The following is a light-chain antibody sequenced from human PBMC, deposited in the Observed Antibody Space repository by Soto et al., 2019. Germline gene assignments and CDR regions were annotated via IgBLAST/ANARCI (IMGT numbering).Light chain of an antibody. CDR1: QSVLYSSNNKTY. CDR3: QHYYSTPRT. V-gene: IGKV4-1*01. CDR2: WAS. J-gene: IGKJ1*01. Sequence: DIVMTQSPDSLAVSLGERATINCKSSQSVLYSSNNKTYLAWYQQKPGQPPKLLIFWASTRESGVPDRFSGSGSGTDFTVTISSLQAEDGAVYDCQHYYSTPRTFGQGT.